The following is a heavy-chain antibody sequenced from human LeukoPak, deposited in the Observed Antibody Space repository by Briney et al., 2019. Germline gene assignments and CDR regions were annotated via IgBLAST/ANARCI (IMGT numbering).Heavy chain of an antibody. V-gene: IGHV4-59*01. CDR2: ISNGGST. CDR1: GGSISTYY. CDR3: VRLQPNTGEWAFDI. J-gene: IGHJ3*02. D-gene: IGHD1-1*01. Sequence: SETLSLTCTVSGGSISTYYWSWIRQPPGEGLEWIGYISNGGSTKYNPSLKSRVTISIDTSKNQLSLKLRSVTAADTAVYHCVRLQPNTGEWAFDIWGQGTMVSVSS.